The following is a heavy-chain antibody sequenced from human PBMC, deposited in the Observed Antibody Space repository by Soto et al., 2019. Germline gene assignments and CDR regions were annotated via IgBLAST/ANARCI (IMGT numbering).Heavy chain of an antibody. Sequence: QVQLQESGPGLVKPSETLSLTCTVSGGSISNYFGSWVRQPPGKGLEWIGYIYSSGSNSYNSSLKSRVTISVDTYNNQISLKLSSVTAADTAVYYCERSGHTFGGVIWGQGTLVTVSS. V-gene: IGHV4-59*12. CDR1: GGSISNYF. CDR3: ERSGHTFGGVI. CDR2: IYSSGSN. J-gene: IGHJ4*02. D-gene: IGHD3-16*01.